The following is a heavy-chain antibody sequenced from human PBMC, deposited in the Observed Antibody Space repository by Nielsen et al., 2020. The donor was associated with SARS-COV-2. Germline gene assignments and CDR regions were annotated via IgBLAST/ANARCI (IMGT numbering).Heavy chain of an antibody. CDR3: ARSRVTTVTNFDY. CDR2: INQDGSEK. D-gene: IGHD4-17*01. CDR1: GITLRTFW. V-gene: IGHV3-7*01. J-gene: IGHJ4*02. Sequence: GESLKISCAASGITLRTFWMSWVRQAPGKGLEWVANINQDGSEKFYVDSVKGRFTASRDNAKSSLFLQMSDLRPEDTAVYYCARSRVTTVTNFDYWGQGTLVTVSS.